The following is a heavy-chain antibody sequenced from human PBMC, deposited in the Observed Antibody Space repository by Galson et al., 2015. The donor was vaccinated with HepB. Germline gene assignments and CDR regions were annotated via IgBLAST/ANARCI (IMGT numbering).Heavy chain of an antibody. D-gene: IGHD4-17*01. CDR3: ASLGGDYGDYVWSDAFDI. CDR2: INSDGSST. Sequence: SLRLSCAASGFTFSSYWMHWVRQAPGKGLVWVSRINSDGSSTSYADSVKGRFTISRDNAKNTLYLQMNSLRAEDTAVYYCASLGGDYGDYVWSDAFDIWGQGTMVTVSS. J-gene: IGHJ3*02. V-gene: IGHV3-74*01. CDR1: GFTFSSYW.